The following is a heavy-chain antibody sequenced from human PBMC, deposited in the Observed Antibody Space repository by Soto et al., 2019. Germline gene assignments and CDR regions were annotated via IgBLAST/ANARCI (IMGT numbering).Heavy chain of an antibody. Sequence: ASVKVSCKASGYTFTSYGISWVRQAPGQGLEWMGWINPNSGGTNYAQKFQGWVTMTRDTSISTAYMELSRLRSDDTAVYYCARVKRYCISTSCYKYYYYGMDVWGQGTTVTVSS. D-gene: IGHD2-2*02. J-gene: IGHJ6*02. V-gene: IGHV1-2*04. CDR3: ARVKRYCISTSCYKYYYYGMDV. CDR2: INPNSGGT. CDR1: GYTFTSYG.